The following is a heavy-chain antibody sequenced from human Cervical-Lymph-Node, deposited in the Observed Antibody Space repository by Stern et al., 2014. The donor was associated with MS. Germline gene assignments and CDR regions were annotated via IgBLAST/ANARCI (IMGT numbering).Heavy chain of an antibody. J-gene: IGHJ4*02. D-gene: IGHD3-3*01. CDR3: ARVSYDFWSGYYVFDY. V-gene: IGHV4-31*03. CDR2: TYYSGST. CDR1: GGSISSGGYY. Sequence: QVQLQESGPGLVKPSQTLSLTCTVSGGSISSGGYYWSWIRQHPGKGLEWIGTTYYSGSTYYNPSLKSRVTISVDTSKNQFSLKLSSVTAADTAVYYCARVSYDFWSGYYVFDYWGQGTLVTVSS.